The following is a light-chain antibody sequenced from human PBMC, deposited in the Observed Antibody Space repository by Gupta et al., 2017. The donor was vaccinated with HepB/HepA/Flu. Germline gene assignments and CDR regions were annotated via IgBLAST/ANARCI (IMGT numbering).Light chain of an antibody. CDR2: AAS. CDR3: QQSYSNPLIT. J-gene: IGKJ4*01. CDR1: QSISSY. Sequence: DIQMTQSPSSLSASVGDRVTITCRASQSISSYLNWYQQKPGKAPKLLIYAASSWQSGVPSRFSGSGYGTDFTLTISSRQHEDFATYYCQQSYSNPLITFGGGTKVEIK. V-gene: IGKV1-39*01.